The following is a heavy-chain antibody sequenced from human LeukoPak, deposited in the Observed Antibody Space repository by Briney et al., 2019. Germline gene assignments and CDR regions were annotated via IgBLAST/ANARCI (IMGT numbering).Heavy chain of an antibody. V-gene: IGHV3-33*01. D-gene: IGHD5-24*01. Sequence: PGGSLRLSCAASGFTFIRYGMHWVRQAPGKGLEWVAVIWYEGSNEYYADSGEGRFPISRDNTKNSLYQQMNSLRAEDTAVYFCAREGREGYNYPALDFWGQGILVTVSS. J-gene: IGHJ4*02. CDR2: IWYEGSNE. CDR3: AREGREGYNYPALDF. CDR1: GFTFIRYG.